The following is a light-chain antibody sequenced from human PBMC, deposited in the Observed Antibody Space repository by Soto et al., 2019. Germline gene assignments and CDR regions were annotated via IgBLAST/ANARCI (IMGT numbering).Light chain of an antibody. CDR2: DTS. CDR1: QTLSNSF. V-gene: IGKV3-20*01. CDR3: QQYGTSEII. J-gene: IGKJ5*01. Sequence: EIVMTQSPATLSVSPGERATLSCSASQTLSNSFIAWYQQKPGQAPRLLIYDTSSRATGVPDRYSASGSGTDFTLTISRLEPEDFAVFFCQQYGTSEIIFGQGTRLEIK.